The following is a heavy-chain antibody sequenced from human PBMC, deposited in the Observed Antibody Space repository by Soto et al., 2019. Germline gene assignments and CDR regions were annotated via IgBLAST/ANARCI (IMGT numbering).Heavy chain of an antibody. Sequence: EVQLVESGGGLVQPGRSLRLSCAASGFTFDDYAMHWVRQAPGQGLEWVSGISWNSGSIGYADSVKGRFAISRDNAKNSLDLRMNSLRAEDTALYYCAKAFERYCSGGSCYFDYWGQGTLVTVSS. CDR3: AKAFERYCSGGSCYFDY. CDR1: GFTFDDYA. V-gene: IGHV3-9*01. D-gene: IGHD2-15*01. CDR2: ISWNSGSI. J-gene: IGHJ4*02.